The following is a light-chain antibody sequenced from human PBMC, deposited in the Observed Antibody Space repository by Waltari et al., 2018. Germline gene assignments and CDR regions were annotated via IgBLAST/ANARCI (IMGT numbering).Light chain of an antibody. V-gene: IGKV3-11*01. Sequence: DIVLTQSPAILSLSPGERASLSCWASPSVTNYLAWYQQKPGQAPRLLIYDTSNRATGIPARFSGSGFGTDFTLTISSLEPEDFAVYYCQQRRDWPLTFGGGTKVEIK. CDR1: PSVTNY. CDR2: DTS. CDR3: QQRRDWPLT. J-gene: IGKJ4*01.